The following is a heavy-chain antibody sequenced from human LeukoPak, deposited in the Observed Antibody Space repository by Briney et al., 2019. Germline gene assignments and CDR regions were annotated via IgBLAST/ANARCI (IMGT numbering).Heavy chain of an antibody. J-gene: IGHJ4*02. Sequence: VASVKVSCKASGYTFTSYYMHWIRQAPGQGLEWMGGIIPILATTNYAQKFQGRVTITADESTNTAYMELSSLTSGDTAIYYCARDSPRISEVWSWGQGTLVTVSP. CDR3: ARDSPRISEVWS. CDR2: IIPILATT. V-gene: IGHV1-69*13. CDR1: GYTFTSYY. D-gene: IGHD3-3*02.